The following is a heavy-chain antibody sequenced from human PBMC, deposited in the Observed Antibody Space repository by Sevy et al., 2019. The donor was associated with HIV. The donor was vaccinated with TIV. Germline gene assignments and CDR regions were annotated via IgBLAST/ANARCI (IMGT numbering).Heavy chain of an antibody. V-gene: IGHV4-61*02. CDR1: GGSFSSSSYY. D-gene: IGHD6-19*01. CDR2: IYTCGST. J-gene: IGHJ4*02. CDR3: AGRIAVAAFDY. Sequence: SETLSLTCTVSGGSFSSSSYYWNWIRQPAGRGLEWIGRIYTCGSTNYNPSLKSRVTMSVDTSKNKFSLKLSSVTAADTAVYYCAGRIAVAAFDYWGQGNLVTVSS.